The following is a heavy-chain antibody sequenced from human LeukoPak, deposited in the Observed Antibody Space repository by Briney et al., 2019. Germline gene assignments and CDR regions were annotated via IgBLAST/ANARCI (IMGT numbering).Heavy chain of an antibody. J-gene: IGHJ4*02. CDR3: ARDHIDDYGDLYYFDY. V-gene: IGHV1-69*05. CDR2: IIPIFGTA. Sequence: SVKVSCKASGGTFSSYAISWVRQAPGQGLEWMGGIIPIFGTANYAQKFQGRVTMTTDTSTSTAYMELRSLRSDDTAVYYCARDHIDDYGDLYYFDYWGQGTLVTVSS. CDR1: GGTFSSYA. D-gene: IGHD4-17*01.